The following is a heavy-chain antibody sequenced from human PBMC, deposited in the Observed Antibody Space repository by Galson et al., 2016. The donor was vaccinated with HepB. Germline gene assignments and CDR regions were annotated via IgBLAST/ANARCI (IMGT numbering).Heavy chain of an antibody. Sequence: SLRLSCAASGFTVSNNYMRWVRQAPGKALGWVSLIYSSGNTHYADSVKGRFTISRDSSKNTVSLQMDSLRVDDTAVYYCARGGGAAAAAWGQGTLVTVSS. D-gene: IGHD6-13*01. CDR2: IYSSGNT. CDR1: GFTVSNNY. CDR3: ARGGGAAAAA. J-gene: IGHJ5*02. V-gene: IGHV3-53*01.